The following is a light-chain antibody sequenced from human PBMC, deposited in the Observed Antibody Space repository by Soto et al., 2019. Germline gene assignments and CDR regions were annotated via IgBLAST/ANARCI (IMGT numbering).Light chain of an antibody. CDR2: TAS. CDR3: QQFNNDPRT. J-gene: IGKJ2*01. V-gene: IGKV1-9*01. Sequence: VTQSPSFLSASVGDRVNITCRASQGISIYLAWYQQKPGRAPKLLIYTASTLQTGVPSRFSGSGSGTEFAISISSLQPEDLATYYCQQFNNDPRTFGQGTKLEIK. CDR1: QGISIY.